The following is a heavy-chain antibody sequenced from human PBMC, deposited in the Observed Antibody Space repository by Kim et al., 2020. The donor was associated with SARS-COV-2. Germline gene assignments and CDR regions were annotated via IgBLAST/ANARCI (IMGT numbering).Heavy chain of an antibody. J-gene: IGHJ4*02. Sequence: GGSLRLSCAASGFTFSSYAMSWVRQAPGKGLEWVSAISGSGGSTYYADSVKGRFTISRDNSKNTLYLQMNSLRAEDTAVYYCAKAPSYLKGSSWYYFDYWGQGTLVTVPS. D-gene: IGHD6-13*01. CDR3: AKAPSYLKGSSWYYFDY. CDR1: GFTFSSYA. V-gene: IGHV3-23*01. CDR2: ISGSGGST.